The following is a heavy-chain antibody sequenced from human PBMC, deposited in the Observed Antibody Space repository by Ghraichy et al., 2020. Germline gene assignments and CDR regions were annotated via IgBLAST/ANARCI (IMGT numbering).Heavy chain of an antibody. V-gene: IGHV2-70*01. CDR2: IDWDDDK. D-gene: IGHD6-19*01. CDR3: ARSGVAVAGTGTFDI. CDR1: GFSLTTSEMC. Sequence: QTLSLTCTFSGFSLTTSEMCVSWIRQPPGKALEWLALIDWDDDKYYRTSLKTRLTISKDTSKNRVVLTMTNMDPVDTATYFCARSGVAVAGTGTFDIWGQGTMVTVSS. J-gene: IGHJ3*02.